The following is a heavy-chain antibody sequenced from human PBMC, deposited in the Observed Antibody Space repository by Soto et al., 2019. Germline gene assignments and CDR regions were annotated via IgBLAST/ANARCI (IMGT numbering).Heavy chain of an antibody. CDR3: ARSRYYDSSGYQDFDY. V-gene: IGHV1-69*13. CDR2: IIPIFGTA. CDR1: GGTFSSDA. J-gene: IGHJ4*02. Sequence: SVQVSRKASGGTFSSDAISWVRQAPGQGLEWMGGIIPIFGTANYAQKFQGRVTITADESTSTAYMELSSLRSEDTAVYYCARSRYYDSSGYQDFDYWGQGTLVTVSS. D-gene: IGHD3-22*01.